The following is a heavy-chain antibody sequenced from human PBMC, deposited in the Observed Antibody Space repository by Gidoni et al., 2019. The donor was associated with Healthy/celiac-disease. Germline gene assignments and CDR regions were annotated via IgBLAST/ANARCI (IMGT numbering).Heavy chain of an antibody. CDR2: ISYDGSNK. J-gene: IGHJ4*02. D-gene: IGHD2-2*01. CDR1: GTTFSSYA. CDR3: ARERGPAPSLDY. Sequence: VQLVESGGGVVQPGRSLGLSSTASGTTFSSYAMHWDRQAPGKGLEWVAVISYDGSNKYYADSVKGRFTISRDNSKNTLYLQMNSLRAEDTAVYYCARERGPAPSLDYWGQGTLVTVSS. V-gene: IGHV3-30-3*01.